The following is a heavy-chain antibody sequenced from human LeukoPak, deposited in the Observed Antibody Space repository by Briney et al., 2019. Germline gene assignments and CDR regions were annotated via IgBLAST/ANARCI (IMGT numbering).Heavy chain of an antibody. V-gene: IGHV3-66*01. CDR3: ARDSRAPAVRRARYFDY. CDR2: IYSGGSS. J-gene: IGHJ4*02. Sequence: AGSLTLACAASAFTVSSNYMSWVRQPPGKGLEWVSVIYSGGSSYYADSVKGRFTISRDNSKNTLYLQMNSLSAGDTAVYYCARDSRAPAVRRARYFDYWGQGTLVTVSS. CDR1: AFTVSSNY. D-gene: IGHD6-6*01.